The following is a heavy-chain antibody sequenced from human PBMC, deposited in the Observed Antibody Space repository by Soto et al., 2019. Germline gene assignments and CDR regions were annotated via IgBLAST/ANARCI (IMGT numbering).Heavy chain of an antibody. CDR3: ARGAGPKIDY. J-gene: IGHJ4*02. V-gene: IGHV3-30-3*01. D-gene: IGHD3-10*01. Sequence: GGSLRLSCAASGFTFSSYAMHWVRQAPGKGLEWVAVISYDGSNKYYADSVKGRFTISRDNSKNTLYLQMNSLRAEDTAVYYRARGAGPKIDYWGQGTLVTVSS. CDR1: GFTFSSYA. CDR2: ISYDGSNK.